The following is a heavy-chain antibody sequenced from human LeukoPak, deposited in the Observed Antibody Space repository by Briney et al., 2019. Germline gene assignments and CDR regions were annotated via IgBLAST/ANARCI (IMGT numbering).Heavy chain of an antibody. D-gene: IGHD3-9*01. Sequence: SVKVSCKASGGTFSSYSISWVRQAPGQGLEWMGRIIPILGIANYAQKFRGRVTITADKSTSTAYMELSSLRSEDTAVYYCARDRSAVPRLRYFDWLTTPYYYYGMDVWGQGTTVTVSS. J-gene: IGHJ6*02. CDR3: ARDRSAVPRLRYFDWLTTPYYYYGMDV. V-gene: IGHV1-69*04. CDR2: IIPILGIA. CDR1: GGTFSSYS.